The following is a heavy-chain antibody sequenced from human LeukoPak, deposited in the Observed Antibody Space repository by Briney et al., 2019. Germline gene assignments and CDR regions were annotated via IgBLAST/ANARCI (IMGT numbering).Heavy chain of an antibody. CDR3: TTYEYGLEYFQH. V-gene: IGHV3-15*01. CDR2: IKSKTDGGTT. Sequence: GGSLRLSCAASGLTFSNAWMSWVRQAPGKGLEWVGRIKSKTDGGTTDCAAPVKGRFTISRDDSKNTLYLQMNSLKTEDTAVYYCTTYEYGLEYFQHWGQGTLVTVSS. J-gene: IGHJ1*01. CDR1: GLTFSNAW. D-gene: IGHD3-16*01.